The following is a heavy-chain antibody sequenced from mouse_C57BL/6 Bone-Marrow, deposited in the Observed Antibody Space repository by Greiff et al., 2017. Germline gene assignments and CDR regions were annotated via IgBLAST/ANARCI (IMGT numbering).Heavy chain of an antibody. CDR1: GFTFSSYA. J-gene: IGHJ2*01. V-gene: IGHV5-4*01. D-gene: IGHD2-4*01. CDR2: ISDGGSYT. CDR3: ARDLLRYDYDKRGIDY. Sequence: EVMLVESGGGLVKPGGSLKLSCAASGFTFSSYAMSWVRQTPEKRLEWVATISDGGSYTYYPDNVKGRFTISRDNAKNNLYLQMSHLKSEDTAMYYCARDLLRYDYDKRGIDYWGQGTTLTVSS.